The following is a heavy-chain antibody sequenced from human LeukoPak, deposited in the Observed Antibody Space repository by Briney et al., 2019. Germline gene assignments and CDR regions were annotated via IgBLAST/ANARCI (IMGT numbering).Heavy chain of an antibody. Sequence: GGSLRLSCAASGFTFSSYWMSWVRQAPGKGLEWVANIKQDGSEKYYVDSVKGRFTISRDNAKNSLYLQMNSLRAEDTAVYYCARERAGDLIAAAGLDYWGQGTLVTVSS. D-gene: IGHD6-13*01. CDR1: GFTFSSYW. CDR2: IKQDGSEK. CDR3: ARERAGDLIAAAGLDY. V-gene: IGHV3-7*01. J-gene: IGHJ4*02.